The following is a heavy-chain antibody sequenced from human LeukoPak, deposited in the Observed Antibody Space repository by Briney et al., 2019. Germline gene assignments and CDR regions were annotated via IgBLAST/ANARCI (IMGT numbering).Heavy chain of an antibody. Sequence: SETLSLTCAVYGHFFSGYYWSWLRHPPGKGREWLGEINHSGSTNYSPPLKSRVTISLDTSKNQFSLKLSSVTAADTAVYYCARGWDGYYNPWFDSWGQGALVTVSS. J-gene: IGHJ5*01. CDR2: INHSGST. CDR1: GHFFSGYY. CDR3: ARGWDGYYNPWFDS. V-gene: IGHV4-34*01. D-gene: IGHD3-9*01.